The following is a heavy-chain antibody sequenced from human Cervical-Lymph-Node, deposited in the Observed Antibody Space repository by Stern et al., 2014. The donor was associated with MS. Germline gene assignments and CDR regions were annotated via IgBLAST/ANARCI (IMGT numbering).Heavy chain of an antibody. CDR3: ARSDRLWGSFDY. D-gene: IGHD3-16*01. J-gene: IGHJ4*02. CDR1: GASISTVGYY. CDR2: ISYIGST. Sequence: QLQLQESGPGLVKPSQTLSLTCPVSGASISTVGYYWSWIRPHPGEGLEGIAYISYIGSTYYNPSLKSRVSISPDTSKNQFSLNLTSVTAADTALYYCARSDRLWGSFDYWGQGTLVAVSS. V-gene: IGHV4-31*03.